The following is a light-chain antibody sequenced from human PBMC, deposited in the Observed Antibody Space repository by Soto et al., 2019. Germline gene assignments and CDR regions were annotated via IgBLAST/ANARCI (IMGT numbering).Light chain of an antibody. J-gene: IGKJ3*01. CDR1: QSISTW. Sequence: DIQMTQSPSTLSASIGDRVTITCRASQSISTWLAWYQQKPGKAPNLLIYDVSTLESGVPSRFSGSGSGTEFTLTISSLQPDDFATYYCQQYYSYKVSFGPGTKVDIK. CDR2: DVS. V-gene: IGKV1-5*01. CDR3: QQYYSYKVS.